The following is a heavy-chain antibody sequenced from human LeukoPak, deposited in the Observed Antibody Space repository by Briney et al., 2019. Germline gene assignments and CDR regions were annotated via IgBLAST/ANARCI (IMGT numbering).Heavy chain of an antibody. V-gene: IGHV1-18*01. CDR2: ISAYNDNT. CDR1: GYTLTGYH. Sequence: ASVKVSCKASGYTLTGYHMHWVRQAPGQGLEWMGWISAYNDNTNYAQKLQGRVTMTTDTSTSTAYMELRSLRSDDTAVYYCARVHYDILTGYSYFDYWGQGTLVTVSS. J-gene: IGHJ4*02. CDR3: ARVHYDILTGYSYFDY. D-gene: IGHD3-9*01.